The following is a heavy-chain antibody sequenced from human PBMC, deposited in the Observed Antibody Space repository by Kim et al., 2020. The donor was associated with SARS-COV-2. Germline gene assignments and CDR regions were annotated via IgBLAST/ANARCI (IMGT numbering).Heavy chain of an antibody. CDR3: ARQTSGALDY. D-gene: IGHD2-15*01. J-gene: IGHJ4*02. V-gene: IGHV6-1*01. Sequence: SREYAPSVRSRVVITADTSKNQFSLQLTSLILEDTAVYFCARQTSGALDYWGQGSLVTVSP. CDR2: SR.